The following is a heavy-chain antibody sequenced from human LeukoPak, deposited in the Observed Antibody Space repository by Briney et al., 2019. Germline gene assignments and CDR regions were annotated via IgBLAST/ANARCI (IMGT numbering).Heavy chain of an antibody. CDR1: GFTFSDYG. D-gene: IGHD6-19*01. CDR2: IRYDGSIK. V-gene: IGHV3-30*02. CDR3: ARDWGRGSGWWSGGWYFDL. Sequence: PGGSLRLSCAASGFTFSDYGMVWVRQAPGKGLEWVAFIRYDGSIKYYTDSVKDRFTVSRDNSRNSLYLQMNSLRAEDTAVYYCARDWGRGSGWWSGGWYFDLWGRGTLVTVSS. J-gene: IGHJ2*01.